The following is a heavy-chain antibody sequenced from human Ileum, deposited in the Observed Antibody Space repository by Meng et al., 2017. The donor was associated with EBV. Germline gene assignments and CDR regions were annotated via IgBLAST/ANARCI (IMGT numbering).Heavy chain of an antibody. CDR2: IHHTRGP. CDR3: ASNGAFSLDH. J-gene: IGHJ4*02. V-gene: IGHV4-4*02. D-gene: IGHD2-8*01. CDR1: GDSISNEHW. Sequence: QLQLQGSGPGLVGPSGTLSLTCSVSGDSISNEHWWSWVRQSPGKGLEWIGEIHHTRGPNYNPSLKSRVIISVDKSNNHFSLRLSAVTAADTAVYYCASNGAFSLDHWGQGTLVTVSS.